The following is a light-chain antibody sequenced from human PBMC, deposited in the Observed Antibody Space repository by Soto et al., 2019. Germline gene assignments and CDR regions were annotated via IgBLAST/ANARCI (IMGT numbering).Light chain of an antibody. J-gene: IGKJ1*01. Sequence: DIQMTQSPSTLSASVGDRVTITCRASQSISSWLAWYQQKPGKAPKLLIYKASSLESGVPSRFSGSRSGTEFTLTISSLQPDDFATYYCQQYTSYPGTFGQGTKVEIK. CDR2: KAS. V-gene: IGKV1-5*03. CDR1: QSISSW. CDR3: QQYTSYPGT.